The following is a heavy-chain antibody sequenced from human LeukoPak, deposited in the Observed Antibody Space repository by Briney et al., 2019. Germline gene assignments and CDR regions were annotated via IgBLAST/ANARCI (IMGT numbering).Heavy chain of an antibody. V-gene: IGHV4-39*01. Sequence: PSETLSLTCTVSGGSISSSSYYWGWIRQPPGKGPEWIGSIYYSGSTYYNPSLKSRVTISVDTSKNQFSPKLSSVTAADTAVYYCARHAVAASLTGYYWHWFDPWGQGTLVTVSS. CDR3: ARHAVAASLTGYYWHWFDP. CDR2: IYYSGST. J-gene: IGHJ5*02. CDR1: GGSISSSSYY. D-gene: IGHD3-9*01.